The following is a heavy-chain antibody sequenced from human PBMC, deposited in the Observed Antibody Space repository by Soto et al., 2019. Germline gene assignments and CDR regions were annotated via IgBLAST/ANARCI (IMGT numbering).Heavy chain of an antibody. CDR3: ARELHGGSYGMDV. CDR1: GFTFSNYD. D-gene: IGHD2-21*01. Sequence: EVQLVESGGGLVQPGGSLRLSCAASGFTFSNYDMHWVRQVTGKGLEWVSGITTTGDTYYPGSVKGRFAISREKAKNSLSLPMNSLGAGDTAVYYCARELHGGSYGMDVWGQGTTVTVSS. CDR2: ITTTGDT. V-gene: IGHV3-13*01. J-gene: IGHJ6*02.